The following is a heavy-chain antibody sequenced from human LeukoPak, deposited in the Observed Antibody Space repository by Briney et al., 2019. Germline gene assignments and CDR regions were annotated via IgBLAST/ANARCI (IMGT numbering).Heavy chain of an antibody. D-gene: IGHD2-2*01. CDR1: GYTFTSYD. CDR2: MDPNSGNT. Sequence: ASVKVSCKASGYTFTSYDINWVRQATGQGLEWMGWMDPNSGNTGYAQKFQGRVTMTRNTSISTAYMELSSLRSEDTAVYYCARGWRDIVVVPAAKGGAFDIWGQGTMVTVSS. V-gene: IGHV1-8*01. CDR3: ARGWRDIVVVPAAKGGAFDI. J-gene: IGHJ3*02.